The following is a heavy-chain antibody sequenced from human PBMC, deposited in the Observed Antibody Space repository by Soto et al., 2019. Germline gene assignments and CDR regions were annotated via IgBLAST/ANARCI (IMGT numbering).Heavy chain of an antibody. CDR1: AGSISSSGSY. J-gene: IGHJ1*01. D-gene: IGHD6-19*01. V-gene: IGHV4-39*01. CDR3: AAGDSSGHAENLHY. CDR2: FYSSGST. Sequence: QLQLQESGPGLVKPSETLSLTCSVSAGSISSSGSYWGWIRQPPGKGLEWIGSFYSSGSTYYNPSLKSRVIXXVXMXXDQFSLKLSSVTAADTAVYYCAAGDSSGHAENLHYWGQGTLVTVSS.